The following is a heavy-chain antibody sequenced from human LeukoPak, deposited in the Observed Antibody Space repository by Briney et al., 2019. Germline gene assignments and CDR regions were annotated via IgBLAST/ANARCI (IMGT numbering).Heavy chain of an antibody. Sequence: GGSLRLSCAASGFTFGNSAMSWVRRAPGKGLESVSTIGGGGGSANYADSVKGRFTISRDNSKNTLYLQMNSLRAEDTAVYYCASRGVYYFDYWGQGTLVTVSS. CDR3: ASRGVYYFDY. J-gene: IGHJ4*02. D-gene: IGHD3-10*01. CDR1: GFTFGNSA. CDR2: IGGGGGSA. V-gene: IGHV3-23*01.